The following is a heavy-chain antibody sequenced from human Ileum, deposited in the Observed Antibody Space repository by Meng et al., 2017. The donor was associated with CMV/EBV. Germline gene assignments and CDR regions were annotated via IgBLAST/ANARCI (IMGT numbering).Heavy chain of an antibody. Sequence: GGSLRLSCAASGFTFNEHTMHWVRQAPGKGLEWVSLISWDGGSTYYADSVKGRFTISSDNSKNSLYLQMNSLRTEDTALYYCVKDFGRFFEWPSYGMDVWGQGTTVTVSS. CDR1: GFTFNEHT. CDR2: ISWDGGST. D-gene: IGHD3-3*01. J-gene: IGHJ6*02. CDR3: VKDFGRFFEWPSYGMDV. V-gene: IGHV3-43*01.